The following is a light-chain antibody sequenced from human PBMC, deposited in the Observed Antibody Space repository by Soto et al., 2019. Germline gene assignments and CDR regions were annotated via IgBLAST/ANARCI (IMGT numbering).Light chain of an antibody. CDR1: SSNIGSYY. Sequence: QSALTQPPSASGTPGQRVTISCFGSSSNIGSYYVYWYQQLPGTAPKLLIYRNSQRPSGVPDRFSGSKSGTSASLAISGLRSEDEADYYCAAWDDSLSVLFGGGTQLTVL. CDR2: RNS. CDR3: AAWDDSLSVL. J-gene: IGLJ2*01. V-gene: IGLV1-47*01.